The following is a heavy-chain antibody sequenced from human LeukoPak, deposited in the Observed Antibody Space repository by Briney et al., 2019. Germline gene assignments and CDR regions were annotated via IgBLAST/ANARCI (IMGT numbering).Heavy chain of an antibody. CDR3: ARFVVVPAARGDNWFDP. CDR2: ISAYNGNT. CDR1: GYTFTSYG. D-gene: IGHD2-2*01. J-gene: IGHJ5*02. Sequence: GASVKVSCKASGYTFTSYGISWVRQAPGQGLEWMGWISAYNGNTNYAQKLQGRVTMTTDTSTSTAYMELRSLRSDDTAVYYCARFVVVPAARGDNWFDPRGQGTLVTVSS. V-gene: IGHV1-18*01.